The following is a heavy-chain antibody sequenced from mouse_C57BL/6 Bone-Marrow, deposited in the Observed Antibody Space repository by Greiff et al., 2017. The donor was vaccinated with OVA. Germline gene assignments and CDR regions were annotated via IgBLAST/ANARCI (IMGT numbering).Heavy chain of an antibody. V-gene: IGHV5-12*01. CDR3: ARHGSSDDFDY. CDR2: ISNGGGRT. J-gene: IGHJ2*01. Sequence: EVKVVESGGGLVQPGGSLKLSCAASGFTFSDYYMYWVRQTPEKRLEWVAYISNGGGRTYYPDTVKGRFTISRDNAKNTLYLQMSRLKSEDTAMYYCARHGSSDDFDYWGQGTTLTVSS. CDR1: GFTFSDYY. D-gene: IGHD1-1*01.